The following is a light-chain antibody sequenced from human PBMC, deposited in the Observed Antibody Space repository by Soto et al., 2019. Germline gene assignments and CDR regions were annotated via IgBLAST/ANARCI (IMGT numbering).Light chain of an antibody. V-gene: IGKV3-11*01. CDR2: DPS. CDR1: QSVSSY. J-gene: IGKJ4*01. Sequence: EIVLTQSPATLSLSPEERATLSSRASQSVSSYLAWYQQKPGQAPRLLIHDPSNRATGIPARFSGSESGTDFTLTISILEAEDFAVYYCQQRSNWPLTFGGGTKVEIK. CDR3: QQRSNWPLT.